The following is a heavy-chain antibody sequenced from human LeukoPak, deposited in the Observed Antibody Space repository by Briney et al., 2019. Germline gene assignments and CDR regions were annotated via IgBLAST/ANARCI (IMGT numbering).Heavy chain of an antibody. CDR3: ARGGIAALTARGTITDDYFDY. D-gene: IGHD6-6*01. Sequence: ASVKVSCKASGYTFTSYGISWVRQAPGQGLEWMGWISAYNGNTNYAQKLQGRVTMTTDTSTSTAYMELRSLRSDDAAVYYCARGGIAALTARGTITDDYFDYWGQGTLVTVSS. J-gene: IGHJ4*02. V-gene: IGHV1-18*01. CDR1: GYTFTSYG. CDR2: ISAYNGNT.